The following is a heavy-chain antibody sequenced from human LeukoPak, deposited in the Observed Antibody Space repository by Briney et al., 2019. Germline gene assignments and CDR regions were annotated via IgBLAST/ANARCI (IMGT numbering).Heavy chain of an antibody. CDR3: ARKSLVVGTNAFDI. V-gene: IGHV3-23*01. D-gene: IGHD2-15*01. CDR1: GFTFSSYA. CDR2: ISGSGGST. Sequence: PGGSLRLSCAASGFTFSSYAMSWVRQAPGKGLEWVSAISGSGGSTYYADSVKGRFTISRDNSKNTLYLQMNSLRPDDTAVYYCARKSLVVGTNAFDIWGQGTMVTVSS. J-gene: IGHJ3*02.